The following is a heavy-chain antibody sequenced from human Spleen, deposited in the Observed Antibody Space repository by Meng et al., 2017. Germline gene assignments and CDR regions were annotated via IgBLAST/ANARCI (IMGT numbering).Heavy chain of an antibody. CDR2: ISPYNGDT. J-gene: IGHJ4*02. CDR3: ARDLGNGEDY. V-gene: IGHV1-18*01. Sequence: ASVKVSCKASGYIFTRFGISWVRQAPGQGLEWMGWISPYNGDTNYAQKLQGRVTMTKDTPTSTAYMELRSLRSDDTAVYYCARDLGNGEDYWGQGTLVTVSS. D-gene: IGHD3-10*01. CDR1: GYIFTRFG.